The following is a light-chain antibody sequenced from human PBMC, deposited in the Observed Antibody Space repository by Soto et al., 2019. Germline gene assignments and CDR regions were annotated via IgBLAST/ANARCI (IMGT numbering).Light chain of an antibody. CDR1: QSVSRTY. CDR3: QQYGSSPQT. J-gene: IGKJ2*01. CDR2: GAS. V-gene: IGKV3-20*01. Sequence: EIVLTQSPGTLSLSPGERDTLSCRASQSVSRTYMAWYQQKPGQAPRLLIYGASNRATGIPDRFSGSGSGTGFTLTIGGLEPEDFAVYYCQQYGSSPQTFGQGTRLEIK.